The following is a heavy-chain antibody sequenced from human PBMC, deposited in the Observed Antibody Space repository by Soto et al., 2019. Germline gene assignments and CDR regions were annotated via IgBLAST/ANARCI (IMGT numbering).Heavy chain of an antibody. V-gene: IGHV1-8*01. D-gene: IGHD3-22*01. CDR1: GYTFTSYD. CDR2: MNPNSGNT. Sequence: ASVKVSCKASGYTFTSYDINWVRQATGQGLEWMGWMNPNSGNTGYAQKFQRRVTMTRNTSISTAYMELSSLRSEDTAVYYCARVPPYFYYSSGRPGTDVWGQATTVTVSS. CDR3: ARVPPYFYYSSGRPGTDV. J-gene: IGHJ6*02.